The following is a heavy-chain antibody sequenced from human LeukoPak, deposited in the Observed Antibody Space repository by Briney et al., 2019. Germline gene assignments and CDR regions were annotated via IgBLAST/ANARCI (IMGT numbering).Heavy chain of an antibody. CDR1: GFTFSSYG. J-gene: IGHJ4*02. Sequence: GGSLRLSCAASGFTFSSYGKHWVRQAPGKGLERVAVISYDGSNKYYADSVKGRFTISRDNSKNTLYLQMNSLRAEDTAVYYCAKDSFTLIQLWLLDYWGQGTLVTVSS. V-gene: IGHV3-30*18. CDR3: AKDSFTLIQLWLLDY. CDR2: ISYDGSNK. D-gene: IGHD5-18*01.